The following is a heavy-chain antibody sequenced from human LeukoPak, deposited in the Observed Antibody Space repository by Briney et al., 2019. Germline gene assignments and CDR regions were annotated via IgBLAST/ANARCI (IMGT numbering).Heavy chain of an antibody. D-gene: IGHD3-22*01. CDR2: IKQDGSEK. Sequence: GGSLRLSCAASGFTFSTYSMSWVRQAPGKGLEWVANIKQDGSEKYYVDSLKGRFTISRDNAKKSLYLQMNSLRAEDTAVYYCARGFGGYYDSSGYYYAHYGMDVWGQGTTVTVSS. J-gene: IGHJ6*02. CDR1: GFTFSTYS. CDR3: ARGFGGYYDSSGYYYAHYGMDV. V-gene: IGHV3-7*03.